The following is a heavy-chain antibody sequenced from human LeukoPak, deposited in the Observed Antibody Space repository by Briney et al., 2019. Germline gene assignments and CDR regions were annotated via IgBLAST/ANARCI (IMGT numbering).Heavy chain of an antibody. CDR3: AREGDSSQGGNDAFDI. D-gene: IGHD3-22*01. Sequence: SVKVSCKASGGTFSSYAISWVRQAPGQGLEWMGGIIPIFGTANYAQKFQGRVTIIADKSTSTAYMELSSLGSEDTAVYYCAREGDSSQGGNDAFDIWGQGTMVTVSS. CDR2: IIPIFGTA. J-gene: IGHJ3*02. CDR1: GGTFSSYA. V-gene: IGHV1-69*06.